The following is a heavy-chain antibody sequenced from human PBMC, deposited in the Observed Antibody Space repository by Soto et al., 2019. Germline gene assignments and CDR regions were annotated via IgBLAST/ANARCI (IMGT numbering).Heavy chain of an antibody. CDR3: ARRIQLWLNGAYYYYMDV. Sequence: PGESLKISCKGSGYSFTSYWIGWVRQMPGKGLEWMGIIYPGDSDTRYSPSFQGQVTISADKSISTAYLQWSSLKASDTAMYYCARRIQLWLNGAYYYYMDVWGKGTTVTVSS. J-gene: IGHJ6*03. CDR2: IYPGDSDT. CDR1: GYSFTSYW. V-gene: IGHV5-51*01. D-gene: IGHD5-18*01.